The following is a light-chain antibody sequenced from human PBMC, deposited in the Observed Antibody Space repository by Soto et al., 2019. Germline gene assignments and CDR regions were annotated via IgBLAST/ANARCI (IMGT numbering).Light chain of an antibody. CDR3: QQYNDWPPMYT. Sequence: EIVMTQSRSTLSMSPGERATLSCRATQNVNSNLAWYQHRPGQAPRLLIYGASIRPTGIPARFSGSGSGTEFTLTIDSLQSEDFAVYYCQQYNDWPPMYTFGQGTKVDIK. CDR1: QNVNSN. V-gene: IGKV3-15*01. J-gene: IGKJ2*01. CDR2: GAS.